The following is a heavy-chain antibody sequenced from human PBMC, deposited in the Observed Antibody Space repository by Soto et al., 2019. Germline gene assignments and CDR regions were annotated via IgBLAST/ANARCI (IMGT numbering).Heavy chain of an antibody. CDR2: LLSNDEK. J-gene: IGHJ5*02. D-gene: IGHD3-22*01. Sequence: QVTLRESGPVLVKPTETLTLTCTVAGLSLSNPEMGVSWIRQPPGRALEWLAVLLSNDEKHYSTSLMNRLTISKDASTTQVVLTMIDMDPADTATYYCARTRQAWFKRWFHPWGQGPLVTVSS. V-gene: IGHV2-26*01. CDR3: ARTRQAWFKRWFHP. CDR1: GLSLSNPEMG.